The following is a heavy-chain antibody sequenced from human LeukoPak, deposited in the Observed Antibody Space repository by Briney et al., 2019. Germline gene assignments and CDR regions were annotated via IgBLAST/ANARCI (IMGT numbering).Heavy chain of an antibody. CDR2: INHSGST. V-gene: IGHV4-34*01. CDR3: AASVVVVAARDY. Sequence: SETLSLTCAVYGGSFSGYYWSWIRQPPGKGLEWIGEINHSGSTNYNPSLKSRVTISVDTSKNQFSLKLNSVTAADTAVYYCAASVVVVAARDYWGQGTLVTVSS. CDR1: GGSFSGYY. D-gene: IGHD2-15*01. J-gene: IGHJ4*02.